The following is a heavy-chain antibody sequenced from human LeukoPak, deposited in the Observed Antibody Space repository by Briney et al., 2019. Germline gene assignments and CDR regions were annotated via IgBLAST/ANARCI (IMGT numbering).Heavy chain of an antibody. V-gene: IGHV1-8*01. CDR2: MNPNNGNT. CDR3: ARGFYYYGLDV. J-gene: IGHJ6*02. Sequence: ASVKVSCKASGYTFTRYDINWVPQAPGQGLEWMGWMNPNNGNTGYAQKLQGRVTMTRSTSIDTAYMELNTLTSDDTAAYYCARGFYYYGLDVWGQGSTVTVSS. CDR1: GYTFTRYD.